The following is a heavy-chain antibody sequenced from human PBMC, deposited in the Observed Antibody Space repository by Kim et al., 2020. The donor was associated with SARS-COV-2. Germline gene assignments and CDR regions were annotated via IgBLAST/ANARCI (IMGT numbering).Heavy chain of an antibody. V-gene: IGHV6-1*01. Sequence: DYAVSVKSRITINPDTSKNQFSLQLNSVTPEDTAVYYCAREYSGYGPIDYWGQGTLVTVSS. J-gene: IGHJ4*02. CDR3: AREYSGYGPIDY. D-gene: IGHD5-12*01.